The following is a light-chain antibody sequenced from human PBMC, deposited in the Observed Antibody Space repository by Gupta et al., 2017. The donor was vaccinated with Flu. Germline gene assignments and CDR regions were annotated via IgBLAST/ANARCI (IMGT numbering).Light chain of an antibody. CDR2: GAS. J-gene: IGKJ1*01. V-gene: IGKV3-20*01. CDR1: QSVRNNY. Sequence: ENVLTQSPGTVSLSPGERATLSCRASQSVRNNYVAWYQQKPGQAPRLFIYGASSRATDIPERFSGSGSGXDFTLTXSRLENEDFAVYYCQQYGRSKTFGXGTKVEIK. CDR3: QQYGRSKT.